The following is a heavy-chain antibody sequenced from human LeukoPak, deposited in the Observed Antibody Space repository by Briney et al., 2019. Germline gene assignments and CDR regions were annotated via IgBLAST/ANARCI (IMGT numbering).Heavy chain of an antibody. V-gene: IGHV3-30*03. D-gene: IGHD1-26*01. Sequence: GGSLRLSCAASGFTFSSYGMHWVRQAPGKGLEWVAVISYDGSNKYYADSVKGRFTISRDNSKNTLYLQMNSLRAEDTAVYYCAILVGATSRVDYWGQGTLVTVSS. CDR1: GFTFSSYG. J-gene: IGHJ4*02. CDR3: AILVGATSRVDY. CDR2: ISYDGSNK.